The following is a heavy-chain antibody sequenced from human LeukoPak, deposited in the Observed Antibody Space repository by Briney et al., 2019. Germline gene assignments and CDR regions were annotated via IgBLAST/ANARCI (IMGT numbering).Heavy chain of an antibody. V-gene: IGHV1-46*01. CDR2: INPSGGST. Sequence: GASVKVSCKASGYTFTSYYMHWVRQAPGQGLEWMGIINPSGGSTSYAQKFQGRVTMTRDTSTSTVYMELSSLRSEDTAVYYCARSLDPVLLIPDIVVVPVPLYWGQGTLVTVSS. J-gene: IGHJ4*02. D-gene: IGHD2-2*01. CDR3: ARSLDPVLLIPDIVVVPVPLY. CDR1: GYTFTSYY.